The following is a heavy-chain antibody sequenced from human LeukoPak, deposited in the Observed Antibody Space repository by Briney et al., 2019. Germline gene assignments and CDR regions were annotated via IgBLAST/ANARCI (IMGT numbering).Heavy chain of an antibody. V-gene: IGHV3-23*01. D-gene: IGHD4-23*01. J-gene: IGHJ2*01. CDR2: ITDIGGTT. CDR3: AKDQVATPEWYFDL. Sequence: GGSLRLSCAASGFTFSNYAMTWVRQPPGKGLEWVSSITDIGGTTHPADSVKGRFLISRDNCENKLYLHMNSLRAEDTAVYSCAKDQVATPEWYFDLWGRGNLVTVSS. CDR1: GFTFSNYA.